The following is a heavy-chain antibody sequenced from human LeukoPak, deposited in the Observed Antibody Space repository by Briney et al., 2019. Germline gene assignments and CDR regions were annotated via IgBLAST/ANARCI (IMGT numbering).Heavy chain of an antibody. V-gene: IGHV3-21*01. D-gene: IGHD1-26*01. Sequence: GGSLRLFCAASGFTFSRYNMNWVPQAPGKGLEYVSSIPSGSSYKFYADSVKGRFTISRDNAKNSLYLQMNSLRAEDTAVYYCARDPYSGSYGNYYYYYFMDVWGKGTTVTISS. CDR2: IPSGSSYK. J-gene: IGHJ6*03. CDR1: GFTFSRYN. CDR3: ARDPYSGSYGNYYYYYFMDV.